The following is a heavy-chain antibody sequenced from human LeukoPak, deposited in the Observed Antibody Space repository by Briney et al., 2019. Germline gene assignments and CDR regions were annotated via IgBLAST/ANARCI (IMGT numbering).Heavy chain of an antibody. J-gene: IGHJ4*02. CDR2: IYTSGST. Sequence: TLSLTCTVSGGSISSGSYYWSWIRQPAGKGLEWIGRIYTSGSTNYNPSLKSRVTISVDTSKNQFSLKLSSVTAADTAVYYCARDHWLRSDSALDYWGQGTLVTVSS. V-gene: IGHV4-61*02. D-gene: IGHD5-12*01. CDR1: GGSISSGSYY. CDR3: ARDHWLRSDSALDY.